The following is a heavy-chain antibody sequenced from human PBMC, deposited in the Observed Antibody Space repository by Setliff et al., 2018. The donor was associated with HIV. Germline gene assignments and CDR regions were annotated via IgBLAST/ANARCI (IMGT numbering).Heavy chain of an antibody. J-gene: IGHJ3*02. D-gene: IGHD2-8*01. CDR3: ATKLYCTSGVCLDAFDI. CDR1: GYSLTKYA. V-gene: IGHV1-3*01. Sequence: ASVKVSCKASGYSLTKYALHWVRQAPGQRLEWMGWINANTGNTKYSQKFQGRVTITWDTSASAAYMELSSLRSEDTAVYYCATKLYCTSGVCLDAFDIWGQGTMVTVSS. CDR2: INANTGNT.